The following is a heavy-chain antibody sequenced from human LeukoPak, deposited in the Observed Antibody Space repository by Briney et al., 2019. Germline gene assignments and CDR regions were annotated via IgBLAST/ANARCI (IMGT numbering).Heavy chain of an antibody. Sequence: ASVKVSCKASGYTFTSYYMHWVRQAPGQGLEWMGIINPSGGSASYAQKFQGRVTMTRDMSTSTVYMELSSLRSEDTAVYYCARGEHATILGDYWGQGTLVTVSS. CDR2: INPSGGSA. CDR1: GYTFTSYY. J-gene: IGHJ4*02. CDR3: ARGEHATILGDY. D-gene: IGHD3-3*01. V-gene: IGHV1-46*01.